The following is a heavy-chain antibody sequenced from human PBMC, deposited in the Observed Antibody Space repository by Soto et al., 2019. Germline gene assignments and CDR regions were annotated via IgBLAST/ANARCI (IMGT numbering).Heavy chain of an antibody. J-gene: IGHJ5*02. V-gene: IGHV1-18*01. CDR1: GNTFTNFG. Sequence: QGQLVQSGAEVKKPGASVKVSCTASGNTFTNFGVTWVRQAPGQGLEWMGWISAYTDDPNYAQKFQGRVTMTIATSTSTDYLDLRRLTSDDSAVYYCARVIPGAEAWFDPWGQGTLVTVSS. D-gene: IGHD2-2*01. CDR2: ISAYTDDP. CDR3: ARVIPGAEAWFDP.